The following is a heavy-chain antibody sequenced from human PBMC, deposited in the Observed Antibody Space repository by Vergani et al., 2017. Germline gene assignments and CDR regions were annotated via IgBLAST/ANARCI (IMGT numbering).Heavy chain of an antibody. CDR2: MNPNSGNT. D-gene: IGHD3-22*01. Sequence: QVQVVQSGAEVKKPGASVKVSCKTSGYMFINSDINWVRQATGKGLEWMGWMNPNSGNTGYEQKFQGRVTMTRNTSIDTAYLELNSLTSEDTAVYYCVRVRSRGRPMEFWGQGTLVTVSS. V-gene: IGHV1-8*01. CDR3: VRVRSRGRPMEF. J-gene: IGHJ4*02. CDR1: GYMFINSD.